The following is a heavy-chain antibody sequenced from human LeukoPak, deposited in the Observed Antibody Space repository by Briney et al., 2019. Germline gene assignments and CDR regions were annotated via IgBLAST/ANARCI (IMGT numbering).Heavy chain of an antibody. CDR2: ISAYNGNT. CDR1: GYTFTSYG. Sequence: ASVKISCKASGYTFTSYGISWVRQAPGQGLEWMGWISAYNGNTNYAQKLQGRVTMTTDTSTSTAYMELRSLRSDDTAVYYCARDPRTPYYFDYWGQGNLVTVSS. V-gene: IGHV1-18*01. J-gene: IGHJ4*02. CDR3: ARDPRTPYYFDY.